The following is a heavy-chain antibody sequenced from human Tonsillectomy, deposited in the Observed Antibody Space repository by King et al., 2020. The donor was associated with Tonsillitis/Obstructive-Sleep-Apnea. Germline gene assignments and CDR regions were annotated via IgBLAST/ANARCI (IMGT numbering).Heavy chain of an antibody. Sequence: TLKKSGPTLVEPTQTLTLTCTFSVFSLSTSGVGGVWIRQPPEKALELLAILYLDDDKSDTPSLKNSVTIPKGTSKNQVVLTMTNMDPVDTATYYCAHKSVYGADRYFDYWGQGTLVTVSS. J-gene: IGHJ4*02. D-gene: IGHD5/OR15-5a*01. CDR2: LYLDDDK. V-gene: IGHV2-5*02. CDR3: AHKSVYGADRYFDY. CDR1: VFSLSTSGVG.